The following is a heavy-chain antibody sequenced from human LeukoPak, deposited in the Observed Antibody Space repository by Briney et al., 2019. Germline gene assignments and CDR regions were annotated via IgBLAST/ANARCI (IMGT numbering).Heavy chain of an antibody. D-gene: IGHD6-19*01. CDR1: GGTFSSYA. CDR2: IIPILGTA. J-gene: IGHJ5*02. Sequence: SVKVSCKASGGTFSSYAISWVRQAPGQGLEWMGGIIPILGTANYAQKFQGRVTITADESTSTAYMELSSLRSEDTAVYYCARDPLAVAGTVWFDPWGQGTLVTVSS. CDR3: ARDPLAVAGTVWFDP. V-gene: IGHV1-69*13.